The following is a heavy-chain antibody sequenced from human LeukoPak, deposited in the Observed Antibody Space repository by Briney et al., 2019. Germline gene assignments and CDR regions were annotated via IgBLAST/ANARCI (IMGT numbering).Heavy chain of an antibody. J-gene: IGHJ4*02. CDR3: ASGVLSSRGSYYFDY. CDR1: GGSISSGGYY. CDR2: IYHSGST. Sequence: SQTLSPTCTVSGGSISSGGYYWSWIRQPPGKGLEWIGYIYHSGSTYYNPSLKSRVTISVDRSKNQFSLKLSSVTAADTAVYYCASGVLSSRGSYYFDYWGQGTLVTVSS. V-gene: IGHV4-30-2*01. D-gene: IGHD3-10*01.